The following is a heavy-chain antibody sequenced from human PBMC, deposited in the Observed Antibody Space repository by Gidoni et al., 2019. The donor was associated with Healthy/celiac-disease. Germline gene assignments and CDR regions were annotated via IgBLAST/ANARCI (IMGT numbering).Heavy chain of an antibody. D-gene: IGHD5-18*01. V-gene: IGHV3-7*05. Sequence: EVQLLVSGGGVVQPGGSLRLSCAASGFTFSSHWMSWVRKAPGKGLEWVANIKQDGSEKYYVDAVKGRFTISRDNAKNSLYLQMNSLRAEDTAVYYCARIGYSYGCLDYWGQGTLVTVSS. CDR1: GFTFSSHW. J-gene: IGHJ4*02. CDR2: IKQDGSEK. CDR3: ARIGYSYGCLDY.